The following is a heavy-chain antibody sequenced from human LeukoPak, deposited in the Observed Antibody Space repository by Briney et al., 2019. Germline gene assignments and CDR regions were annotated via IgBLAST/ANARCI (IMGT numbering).Heavy chain of an antibody. CDR3: ARAYYGGNSGFLDY. CDR1: GGPLRSYY. D-gene: IGHD4-23*01. J-gene: IGHJ4*02. V-gene: IGHV4-59*01. Sequence: SETLPLTCTVSGGPLRSYYWSWLRQPPGKGLEGIGYIYYSGSTNYNPSLKSRVTISVDTSKNQFSLKLSSVTAADTAVYYCARAYYGGNSGFLDYWGQGTLVTVSS. CDR2: IYYSGST.